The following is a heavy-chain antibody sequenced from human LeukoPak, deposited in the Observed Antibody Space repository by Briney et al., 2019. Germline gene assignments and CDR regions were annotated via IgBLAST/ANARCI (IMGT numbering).Heavy chain of an antibody. CDR1: GGSVNSGTNF. J-gene: IGHJ4*02. Sequence: SETLSLTCTVSGGSVNSGTNFWSWIRQPPGKGLEWIGYIYYSGSTNYNPSLKGRVTISVDKSKNQFSLKLSSVTAADTAVYFCARTTVAPYYFDYWGQGTLVTVSS. V-gene: IGHV4-61*01. CDR3: ARTTVAPYYFDY. CDR2: IYYSGST. D-gene: IGHD4-23*01.